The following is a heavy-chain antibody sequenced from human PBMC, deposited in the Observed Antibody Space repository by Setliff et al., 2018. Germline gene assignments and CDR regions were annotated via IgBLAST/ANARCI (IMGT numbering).Heavy chain of an antibody. CDR2: MYTSGTT. J-gene: IGHJ5*02. CDR1: RGSISSSY. V-gene: IGHV4-4*08. CDR3: ARSPAVLGIVYLDP. Sequence: PSETLSLTCTVSRGSISSSYWSWIRLPPGKGLEWIGYMYTSGTTEYNPSLNSRVTMSLDTSKNQFSLNLSSVTAADTAVYYCARSPAVLGIVYLDPWGQGTLVTVSS. D-gene: IGHD2-15*01.